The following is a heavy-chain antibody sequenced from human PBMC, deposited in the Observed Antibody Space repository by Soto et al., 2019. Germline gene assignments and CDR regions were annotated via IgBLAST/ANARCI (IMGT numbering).Heavy chain of an antibody. V-gene: IGHV1-2*02. CDR1: GFTFTDYD. CDR3: ARRIVPAAAGIGMDV. J-gene: IGHJ6*02. CDR2: INPNSGGT. Sequence: ASLKVSCKPSGFTFTDYDIHFVRQAPGQGLEWMGWINPNSGGTNYAQKFQGRVTMTRNASISTAYMELSSLRSEDTAVYYCARRIVPAAAGIGMDVWGQGTTVTVSS. D-gene: IGHD2-2*01.